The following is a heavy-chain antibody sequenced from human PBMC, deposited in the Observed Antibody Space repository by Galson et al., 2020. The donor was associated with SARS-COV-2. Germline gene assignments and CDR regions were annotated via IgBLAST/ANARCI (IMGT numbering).Heavy chain of an antibody. D-gene: IGHD3-10*01. Sequence: GGSLRLSCGVSGFTFSNYAMSWVRQAPGEGLEWVSGMSASGGSTYYADSVKGRLTISRDNSKNTLYLQMNSLRAEDTAVYYCAKGLGSGIYNSFDPWGQGTLVTVSS. J-gene: IGHJ5*02. CDR1: GFTFSNYA. CDR2: MSASGGST. CDR3: AKGLGSGIYNSFDP. V-gene: IGHV3-23*01.